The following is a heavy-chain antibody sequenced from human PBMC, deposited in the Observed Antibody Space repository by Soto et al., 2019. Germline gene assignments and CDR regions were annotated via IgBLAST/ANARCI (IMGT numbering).Heavy chain of an antibody. CDR2: IIPIFGTA. CDR3: ASLGRPKNRYCVSLTGYFDY. V-gene: IGHV1-69*12. J-gene: IGHJ4*02. CDR1: GGTFSSYA. D-gene: IGHD3-9*01. Sequence: QVQLVQSGAEVKKPGSSVKVSCKASGGTFSSYAISWVRQAPGQGLEWMGGIIPIFGTANYAQKFQGRVTITADESTSTSDMERSSLRSEDTAVYSCASLGRPKNRYCVSLTGYFDYWGQGTLVSVSS.